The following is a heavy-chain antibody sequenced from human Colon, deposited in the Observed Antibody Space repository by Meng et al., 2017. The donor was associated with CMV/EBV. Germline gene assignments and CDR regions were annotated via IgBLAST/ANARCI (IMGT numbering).Heavy chain of an antibody. D-gene: IGHD2-2*01. V-gene: IGHV1-8*01. CDR2: MNPNSGNT. CDR1: GYTFTSYD. CDR3: ARGYCGSTSCYRSAWFDP. Sequence: ASVKVSCKASGYTFTSYDINWVRQATGQGLEWMGWMNPNSGNTGYAQKFQGRVTMTRNTSISTAYMELSSLRSEDTAVYYCARGYCGSTSCYRSAWFDPWGQGTLVTVSS. J-gene: IGHJ5*02.